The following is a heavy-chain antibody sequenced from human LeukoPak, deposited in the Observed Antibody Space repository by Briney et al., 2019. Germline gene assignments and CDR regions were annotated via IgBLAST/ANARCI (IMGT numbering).Heavy chain of an antibody. CDR1: GFTFDDYG. CDR2: ISGSGGST. J-gene: IGHJ6*03. Sequence: TGGSLRLSCAASGFTFDDYGMSWVRQAPGKGLEWVSAISGSGGSTYYADSVKGRFTISRDNSKNTLYLQMNSLRAEDTAVYYCAKGTVAYYYHMDVWGKGTTVTISS. CDR3: AKGTVAYYYHMDV. V-gene: IGHV3-23*01. D-gene: IGHD6-19*01.